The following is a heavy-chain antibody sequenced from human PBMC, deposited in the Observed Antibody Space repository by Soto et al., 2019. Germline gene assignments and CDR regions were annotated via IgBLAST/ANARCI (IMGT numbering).Heavy chain of an antibody. CDR3: AKEFYDDIQTGYPDYYYYYYMDV. J-gene: IGHJ6*03. Sequence: QVQLVQSGAEVKKPGSSVKVSCKASGGTFSSYTISWVRQAPGQGLEWMGRIIPILGIANYAQKFQGRVTITADKSTSTAYMELSSLRSEDTAVYYCAKEFYDDIQTGYPDYYYYYYMDVWGKGTTVTVSS. V-gene: IGHV1-69*08. CDR2: IIPILGIA. CDR1: GGTFSSYT. D-gene: IGHD3-9*01.